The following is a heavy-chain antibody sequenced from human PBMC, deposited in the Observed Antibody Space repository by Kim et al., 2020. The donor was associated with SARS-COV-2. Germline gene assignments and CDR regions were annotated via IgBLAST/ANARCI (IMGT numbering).Heavy chain of an antibody. CDR3: ARQMGAYCSAFDY. J-gene: IGHJ4*02. CDR1: GGSISSYY. V-gene: IGHV4-59*08. D-gene: IGHD2-21*01. Sequence: SETLSLTCTVSGGSISSYYWSWIRQPPGKELEWIGHIYSSGSTNYNHSPKSRVIISVDTSKSQFSLKRSSVTAADTAVYYWARQMGAYCSAFDYWGQGTLVTVSS. CDR2: IYSSGST.